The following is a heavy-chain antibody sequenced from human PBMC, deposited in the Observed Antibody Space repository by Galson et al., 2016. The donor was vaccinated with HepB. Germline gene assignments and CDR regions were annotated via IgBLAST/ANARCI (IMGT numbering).Heavy chain of an antibody. V-gene: IGHV3-21*01. CDR3: VRDISSGDYYYFAMDV. CDR2: ISSNSRYI. D-gene: IGHD3-22*01. Sequence: SLRLSCAASGFIFSTYSMNWDRQAPGKGLEWVSSISSNSRYIFYADSVKGRFTISRDNAKNSLSLQLNGLRADDTAVYYCVRDISSGDYYYFAMDVWGQGTTVTVSS. J-gene: IGHJ6*02. CDR1: GFIFSTYS.